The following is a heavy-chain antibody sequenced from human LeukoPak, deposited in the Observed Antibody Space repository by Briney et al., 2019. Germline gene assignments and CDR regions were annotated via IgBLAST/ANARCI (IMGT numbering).Heavy chain of an antibody. CDR2: ISYDGSNK. CDR1: GFTFSSYG. CDR3: ARDDRGSGSYYTPSDAFDI. Sequence: GGSLRLSCAASGFTFSSYGMHWVRQAPGKGLEWVAVISYDGSNKYYADSVKGRFTISRDNSKNTLYLQMNSLRAEDTAVYYCARDDRGSGSYYTPSDAFDIWGQGTMVTVSS. V-gene: IGHV3-30*03. D-gene: IGHD3-10*01. J-gene: IGHJ3*02.